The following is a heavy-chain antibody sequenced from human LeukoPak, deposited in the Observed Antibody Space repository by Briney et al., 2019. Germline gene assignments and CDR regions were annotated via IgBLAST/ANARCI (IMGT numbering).Heavy chain of an antibody. D-gene: IGHD3-10*01. CDR1: GYTFTSYD. Sequence: ASVKVSCKASGYTFTSYDINWVRQGTGQGLEWMGWMNPNSGNTGYAQKFQGRVTMTRNTSISTAYMELSSLRSEDTAVYYCARDHYGSGSYDYWGQGTLVTVSS. CDR2: MNPNSGNT. CDR3: ARDHYGSGSYDY. J-gene: IGHJ4*02. V-gene: IGHV1-8*01.